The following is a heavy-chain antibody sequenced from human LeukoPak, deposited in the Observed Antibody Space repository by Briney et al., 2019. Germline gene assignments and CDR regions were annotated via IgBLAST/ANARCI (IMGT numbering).Heavy chain of an antibody. CDR2: IIPILGIT. D-gene: IGHD2-15*01. J-gene: IGHJ6*02. CDR1: GGTFSSYA. V-gene: IGHV1-69*04. CDR3: ARDPGYCSGGSCYGYYYYGMDV. Sequence: GASVKVSCKASGGTFSSYAISWVRQAPRQGLEWMGRIIPILGITNYAQKFQGRVTITADKSTSTAYMELSSLRSEDTAVYYCARDPGYCSGGSCYGYYYYGMDVWGQGTTVTVSS.